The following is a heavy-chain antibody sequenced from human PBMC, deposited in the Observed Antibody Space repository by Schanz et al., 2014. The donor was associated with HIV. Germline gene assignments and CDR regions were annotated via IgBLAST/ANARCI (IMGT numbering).Heavy chain of an antibody. V-gene: IGHV1-18*01. Sequence: VQLVQSGGEVKKPGGSVMLSCKASGYTFSNYGVSWVRQAPGQGLEWMGWISGDYGKTKYAQKFQARVTMTTDTSSSTAYMELRSLSSDDTAVYYCARGEVPSLGMDVWGQGTTVTVSS. D-gene: IGHD1-26*01. CDR3: ARGEVPSLGMDV. J-gene: IGHJ6*02. CDR1: GYTFSNYG. CDR2: ISGDYGKT.